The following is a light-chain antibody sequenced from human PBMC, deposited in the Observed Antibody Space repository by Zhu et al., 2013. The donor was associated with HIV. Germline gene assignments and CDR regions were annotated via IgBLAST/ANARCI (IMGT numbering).Light chain of an antibody. Sequence: EIVLTQSPGTLPLSPGERATLSCRASQSISSSYLAWYQQKPGQAPRLLIFHTSNRAAGIPDRFGGSGSGTDFTLTISRLEPEDFAVYFCQQYDSSPQTFGQGTKVEI. J-gene: IGKJ1*01. CDR3: QQYDSSPQT. CDR2: HTS. V-gene: IGKV3-20*01. CDR1: QSISSSY.